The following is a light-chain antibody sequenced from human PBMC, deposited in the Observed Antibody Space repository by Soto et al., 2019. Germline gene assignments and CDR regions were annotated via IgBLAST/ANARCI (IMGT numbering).Light chain of an antibody. Sequence: TLSLSPGERATLSFRASQSIISNLAWYQQKPGQAPRLLIYSSSTRATGIPARFSGSGSGTEFTLTISSLQSEDFAVYYCQHYSYSPPAVFGPGTKVDIK. V-gene: IGKV3D-15*01. CDR1: QSIISN. CDR2: SSS. CDR3: QHYSYSPPAV. J-gene: IGKJ3*01.